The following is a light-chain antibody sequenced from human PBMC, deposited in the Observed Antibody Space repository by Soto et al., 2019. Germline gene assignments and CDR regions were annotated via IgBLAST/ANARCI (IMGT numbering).Light chain of an antibody. CDR1: SSDVGGYKY. V-gene: IGLV2-14*01. J-gene: IGLJ1*01. CDR3: SSYTSSSSHYV. Sequence: QSALTQPASVSESPGRSITIYCTGTSSDVGGYKYVSWYQQHPGKAPKLMIYEVSTRPSGVSNRFSGSKSGNTASLTISGLQAEDEADYYCSSYTSSSSHYVFGTGTKV. CDR2: EVS.